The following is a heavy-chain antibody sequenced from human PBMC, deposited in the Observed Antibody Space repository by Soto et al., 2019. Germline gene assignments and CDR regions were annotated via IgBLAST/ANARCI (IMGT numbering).Heavy chain of an antibody. J-gene: IGHJ4*02. Sequence: PGGSLRLSCAASGFTFSSYAMSWVRQAPGKGLEWVSAISGSGGSTYYADSVKGRFTISRDNSKNTLYLQMNSLRAEDTAVYYCANDHYRPHSSSCYLDYWGQGTLVTVSS. CDR2: ISGSGGST. V-gene: IGHV3-23*01. D-gene: IGHD6-13*01. CDR1: GFTFSSYA. CDR3: ANDHYRPHSSSCYLDY.